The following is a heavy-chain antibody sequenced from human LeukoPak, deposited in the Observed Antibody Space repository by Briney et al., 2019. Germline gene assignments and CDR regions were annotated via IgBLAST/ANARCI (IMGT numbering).Heavy chain of an antibody. CDR1: GSSFNKYW. Sequence: PGGSLRLSCAASGSSFNKYWMSWVRQAPGKGLEWVANIKQDGSDKYYVDSVKGRFTISRDNAKNSLYLQMNSLRAEDTAVYYCAELGITMIGGVWGKGTTVTISS. CDR3: AELGITMIGGV. J-gene: IGHJ6*04. V-gene: IGHV3-7*01. CDR2: IKQDGSDK. D-gene: IGHD3-10*02.